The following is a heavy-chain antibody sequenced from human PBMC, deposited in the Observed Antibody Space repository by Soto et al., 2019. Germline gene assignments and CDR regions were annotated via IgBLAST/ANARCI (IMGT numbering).Heavy chain of an antibody. D-gene: IGHD6-19*01. Sequence: SETLSLTCTVSGGSISSSSYYWGWIRQPPGKGLEWIGSIYYSGSTYYNPSLKSRVTISVDTSKNQFSLKLSSVTAADTAVYYCARLSTSGWYDYWGQGTLVTVSS. CDR2: IYYSGST. CDR1: GGSISSSSYY. J-gene: IGHJ4*02. V-gene: IGHV4-39*01. CDR3: ARLSTSGWYDY.